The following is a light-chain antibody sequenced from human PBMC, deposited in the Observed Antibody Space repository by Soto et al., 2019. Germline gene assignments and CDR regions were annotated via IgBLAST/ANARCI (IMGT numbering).Light chain of an antibody. CDR1: QSVSSY. Sequence: EIVLTQSPATLSLSPGERATLSCRASQSVSSYLAWYQQKPGQAPRLLIYDASNRATGIPARFSGSGSGTDFNITIRSLEPEDFAVYYCQQRSNWPPTFGQGTRLDIK. CDR2: DAS. V-gene: IGKV3-11*01. CDR3: QQRSNWPPT. J-gene: IGKJ5*01.